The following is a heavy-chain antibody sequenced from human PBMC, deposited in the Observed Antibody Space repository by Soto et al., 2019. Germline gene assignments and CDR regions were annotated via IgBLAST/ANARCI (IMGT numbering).Heavy chain of an antibody. Sequence: QVQLVQSGAEVKKPGSSVKVSCKASGGTFSSYTISWVRQAPGQGLEWMGRIIPILGIANYAQKFQGIVTITADKSTITAYMELSSLRSEDTAVYYCARSDQDRAYALDVWGQGTTVTVSS. D-gene: IGHD2-21*01. CDR2: IIPILGIA. CDR3: ARSDQDRAYALDV. V-gene: IGHV1-69*02. J-gene: IGHJ6*02. CDR1: GGTFSSYT.